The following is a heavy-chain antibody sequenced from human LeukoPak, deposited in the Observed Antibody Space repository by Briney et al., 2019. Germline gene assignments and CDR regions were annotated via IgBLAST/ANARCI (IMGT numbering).Heavy chain of an antibody. J-gene: IGHJ4*02. V-gene: IGHV4-59*08. CDR3: ARLPDTAMDYYFDY. CDR1: GGSISSSY. Sequence: PSETLSLTCTVSGGSISSSYWSWIRQPPGKGLEWIGYIYYSGSTNYNPSLKSRVTISVDTSKNQFSLKLSSVTAADTAVYYCARLPDTAMDYYFDYWGQGTLVTVSS. D-gene: IGHD5-18*01. CDR2: IYYSGST.